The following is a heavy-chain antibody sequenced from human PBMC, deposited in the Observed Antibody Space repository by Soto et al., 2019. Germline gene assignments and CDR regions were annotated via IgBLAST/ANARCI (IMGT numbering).Heavy chain of an antibody. CDR1: GGSVSSGSYY. CDR2: IYYSGST. Sequence: SETLSLTCTVSGGSVSSGSYYWSWIRQPPGKGLEWIGYIYYSGSTNYNPSLKSRVTISLDTSKNQFSLKLSSVTAADTAVYYCAREIAVAHEGGWFHPWGQGTLVTVSS. CDR3: AREIAVAHEGGWFHP. D-gene: IGHD6-19*01. V-gene: IGHV4-61*01. J-gene: IGHJ5*02.